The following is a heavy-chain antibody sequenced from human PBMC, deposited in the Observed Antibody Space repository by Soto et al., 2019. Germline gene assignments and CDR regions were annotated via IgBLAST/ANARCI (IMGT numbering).Heavy chain of an antibody. CDR1: GGSINSVDYY. J-gene: IGHJ4*02. Sequence: QVQLQESGPGLVKPSQTLSLICSVSGGSINSVDYYWSWIRQTPGKGLEWIGYTSYFGTTDYMPSLKSRVTMSVDTSKNQFSLKLSSVTAADTAVYYWARVQRDTAMGHFDYWGQGTLVVVSS. D-gene: IGHD5-18*01. V-gene: IGHV4-30-4*01. CDR2: TSYFGTT. CDR3: ARVQRDTAMGHFDY.